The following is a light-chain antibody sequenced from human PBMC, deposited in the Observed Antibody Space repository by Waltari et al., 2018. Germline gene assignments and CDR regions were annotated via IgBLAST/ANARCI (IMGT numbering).Light chain of an antibody. Sequence: NFILTQPHSVSESPGKTVTISCTGSCGSIAGPYVQWYKQRPGSAPTIVIYEENQRLSGVSDRFSGSIDFSSNSASLTISGLTPEDEADYYCQTYDTTNKGVFGGGTKLTV. CDR1: CGSIAGPY. J-gene: IGLJ3*02. V-gene: IGLV6-57*02. CDR2: EEN. CDR3: QTYDTTNKGV.